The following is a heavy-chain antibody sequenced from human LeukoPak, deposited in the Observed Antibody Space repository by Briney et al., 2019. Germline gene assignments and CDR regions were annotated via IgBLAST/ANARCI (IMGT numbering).Heavy chain of an antibody. CDR2: IWFDGGEI. D-gene: IGHD5-24*01. Sequence: GGSLRLSCAASGFTSSQYGMHWVCQAPGKGLEWVAVIWFDGGEIHYLDSVKGRFTISRDNSKNTLYLQMNSLRADDTAVYYCVRGSGWAGYNDCGDYWGQGTLVTVTP. CDR1: GFTSSQYG. CDR3: VRGSGWAGYNDCGDY. J-gene: IGHJ4*02. V-gene: IGHV3-33*01.